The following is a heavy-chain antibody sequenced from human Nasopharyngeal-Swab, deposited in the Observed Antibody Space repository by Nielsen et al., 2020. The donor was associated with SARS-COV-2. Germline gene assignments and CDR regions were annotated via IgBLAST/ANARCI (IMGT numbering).Heavy chain of an antibody. CDR3: ARGRRERAPRYYYYGMDV. D-gene: IGHD1-1*01. Sequence: SQTLSLTCAVYGGAFSGFYWSWIRQSPGEGLEWIGEINPSGSTDYNPSLKSRVSMSVDTSKNQDFLNLRSVTAADTALYYCARGRRERAPRYYYYGMDVWGQGTTVTVS. CDR2: INPSGST. J-gene: IGHJ6*02. V-gene: IGHV4-34*01. CDR1: GGAFSGFY.